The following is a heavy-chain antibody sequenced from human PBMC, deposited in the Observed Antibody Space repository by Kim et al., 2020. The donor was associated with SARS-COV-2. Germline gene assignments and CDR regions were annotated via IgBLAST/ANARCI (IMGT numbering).Heavy chain of an antibody. D-gene: IGHD3-3*01. CDR1: GFTFRSYG. Sequence: GGSLRLSCAASGFTFRSYGMHWLRQAPGQGLEWEAVISYDGINKFYADSVKGRFTISRDNTKNTVSVEMKSLRAEDTAVYYCAKEYSAVWFGVQGYDFYGMDVWGQGTTVTVS. J-gene: IGHJ6*02. CDR3: AKEYSAVWFGVQGYDFYGMDV. CDR2: ISYDGINK. V-gene: IGHV3-30*18.